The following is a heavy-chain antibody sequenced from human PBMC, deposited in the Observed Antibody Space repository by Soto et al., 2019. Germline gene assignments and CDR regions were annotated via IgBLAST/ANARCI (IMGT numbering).Heavy chain of an antibody. D-gene: IGHD2-2*01. CDR1: GYSFTSYW. J-gene: IGHJ6*03. CDR3: AKFFVVTAASSFDYYYYYYMDG. V-gene: IGHV5-10-1*01. Sequence: GESLKISCKGSGYSFTSYWISWVRQMPGKGLEWMGRIDPSDSYTNYSPSFQGHVTISADKSISTAYLQWSSLKASDTAMYYCAKFFVVTAASSFDYYYYYYMDGWGKGTTVTVAS. CDR2: IDPSDSYT.